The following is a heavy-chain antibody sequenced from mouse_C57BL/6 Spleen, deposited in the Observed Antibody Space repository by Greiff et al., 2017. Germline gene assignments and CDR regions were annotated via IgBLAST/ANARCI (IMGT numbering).Heavy chain of an antibody. Sequence: DVQLQESGAELVRPGASVKLSCTASGFNIKDYYMHWVKQRPEQGLEWIGRIDPEDGDTEYAPKFQGKATMTADTSSNTAYLQLSSLTSEDTAVYYCTTIRYFLYYAMDYWGQGTSVTVSS. CDR2: IDPEDGDT. V-gene: IGHV14-1*01. CDR1: GFNIKDYY. CDR3: TTIRYFLYYAMDY. J-gene: IGHJ4*01. D-gene: IGHD1-1*01.